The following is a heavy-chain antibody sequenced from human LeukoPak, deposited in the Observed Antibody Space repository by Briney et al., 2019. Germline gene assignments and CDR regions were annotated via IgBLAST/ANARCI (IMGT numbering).Heavy chain of an antibody. CDR2: IYYSGST. Sequence: SETLSLTCTVSGGSISSSSYYWGWIRQPPGKGLEWIGSIYYSGSTNYNPSLKSRVTISVDTSKNQFSLKLSSVTAADTAVYYCARFRYDAFDIWGQGTMVTVSS. J-gene: IGHJ3*02. D-gene: IGHD3-16*02. CDR1: GGSISSSSYY. CDR3: ARFRYDAFDI. V-gene: IGHV4-39*07.